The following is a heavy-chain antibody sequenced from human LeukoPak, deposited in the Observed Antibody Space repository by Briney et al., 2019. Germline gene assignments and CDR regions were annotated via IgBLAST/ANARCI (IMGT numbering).Heavy chain of an antibody. J-gene: IGHJ4*02. D-gene: IGHD3-22*01. CDR3: ASVRDSSGYFTH. V-gene: IGHV4-30-2*05. CDR2: IYYSGST. Sequence: EPSETLSLTCAVSGGSISNGRYSWSWIRQPPGKGLEWIGYIYYSGSTYYNPSLKSRVTISVDTSKNQFSLKLSSVTAADTAVYYCASVRDSSGYFTHWGQGTLVTVSS. CDR1: GGSISNGRYS.